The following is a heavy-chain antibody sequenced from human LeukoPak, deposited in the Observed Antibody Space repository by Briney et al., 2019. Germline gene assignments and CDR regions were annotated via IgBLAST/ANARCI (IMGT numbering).Heavy chain of an antibody. CDR1: GFTFSSYG. CDR3: ARDIYDSSGYYYGRFGY. J-gene: IGHJ4*02. V-gene: IGHV3-23*01. Sequence: GGTLRLSCAGSGFTFSSYGMSWVRQAPGKGLEWVSGISGSGGSTYYADSVKGRFTISRDNSKNTLYLRINSLRADDTAVYYCARDIYDSSGYYYGRFGYWGQGTLVTVSS. CDR2: ISGSGGST. D-gene: IGHD3-22*01.